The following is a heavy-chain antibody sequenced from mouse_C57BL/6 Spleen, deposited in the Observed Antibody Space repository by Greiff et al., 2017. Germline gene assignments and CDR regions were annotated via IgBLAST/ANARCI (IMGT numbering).Heavy chain of an antibody. D-gene: IGHD1-1*01. CDR2: IYIGNGYT. J-gene: IGHJ4*01. CDR3: ARAREGIITPGAMDY. V-gene: IGHV1-58*01. Sequence: EVQLVESGAELVRPGSSVKMSCKTSGYTFTSYGINWVKQRPGQGLEWIGYIYIGNGYTEYNEKFKGKATLTSDTSSSTAYMQLSSLTSEDSAIYFCARAREGIITPGAMDYWGQGTSVTVSS. CDR1: GYTFTSYG.